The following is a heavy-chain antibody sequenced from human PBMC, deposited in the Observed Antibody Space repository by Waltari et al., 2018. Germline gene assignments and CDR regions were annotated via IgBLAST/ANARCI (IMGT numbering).Heavy chain of an antibody. CDR3: ARAKYGTPRAFDI. J-gene: IGHJ3*02. Sequence: QVQLQESGPGLVKPSETLSLTCTVSGGSISSYYWSWIRQPPGKGLEWIGYIYYSGSTNYNPSLKSRVTISVDTSKNQFSLKLSSVTAADTAVYYCARAKYGTPRAFDIWGQGTMVTVSS. CDR1: GGSISSYY. CDR2: IYYSGST. D-gene: IGHD1-7*01. V-gene: IGHV4-59*01.